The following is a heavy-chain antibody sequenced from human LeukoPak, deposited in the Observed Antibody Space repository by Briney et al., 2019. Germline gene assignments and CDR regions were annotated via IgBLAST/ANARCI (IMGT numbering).Heavy chain of an antibody. CDR1: GFTFGTFG. J-gene: IGHJ4*01. CDR3: TKLNNYDDY. V-gene: IGHV3-30*18. D-gene: IGHD1/OR15-1a*01. CDR2: ISDDGSNQ. Sequence: GGSLRLSCTASGFTFGTFGMHWVRQAPGKGLEWVAAISDDGSNQDYIDSVRGRFSISRDNSKNAVYLQMTSLRADDTAVYYCTKLNNYDDYWGHGTQVTVSS.